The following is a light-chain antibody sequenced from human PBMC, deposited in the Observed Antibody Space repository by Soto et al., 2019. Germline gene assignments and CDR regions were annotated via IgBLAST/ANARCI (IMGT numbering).Light chain of an antibody. J-gene: IGKJ2*01. V-gene: IGKV3-20*01. CDR2: GAS. CDR3: QHFGSSPQYA. Sequence: MVLTQSPGTLSLSPGERATLSCRASQTVSSAHLAWYQQKPGQAPRLLIYGASNRAIGIPDRFSGSGSGTDFTLTISTLEPEDFAVYYCQHFGSSPQYAFGQGTKLEIK. CDR1: QTVSSAH.